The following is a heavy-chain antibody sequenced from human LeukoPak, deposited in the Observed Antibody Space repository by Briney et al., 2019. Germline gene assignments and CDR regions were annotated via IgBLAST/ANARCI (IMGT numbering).Heavy chain of an antibody. J-gene: IGHJ5*02. V-gene: IGHV3-72*01. CDR3: ASLYGSGKRWVDP. CDR2: TRNKANSYTT. Sequence: GGSLRLSCAASGFTFSDHYMDWVRQAPGKGLEWVGRTRNKANSYTTEYAASVKGRFTISRDDSKNSLYLQMNSLKTEDTAVYYCASLYGSGKRWVDPWGQGTLVTVSS. CDR1: GFTFSDHY. D-gene: IGHD3-10*01.